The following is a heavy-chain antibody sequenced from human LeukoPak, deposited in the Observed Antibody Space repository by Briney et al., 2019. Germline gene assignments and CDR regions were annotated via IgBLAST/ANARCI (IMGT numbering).Heavy chain of an antibody. D-gene: IGHD3-3*01. CDR1: GFTFSSYG. J-gene: IGHJ6*02. CDR3: AKDLRNYDFWVTYYYYGMDV. V-gene: IGHV3-30*18. CDR2: ISYDGSNK. Sequence: GGSLRLSCAASGFTFSSYGMHWVRQAPGKGLEWVAVISYDGSNKYYTDSVKGRFTISRDNSKNTLYLQMNSLRAEDTAVYYCAKDLRNYDFWVTYYYYGMDVWGQGTTVTVSS.